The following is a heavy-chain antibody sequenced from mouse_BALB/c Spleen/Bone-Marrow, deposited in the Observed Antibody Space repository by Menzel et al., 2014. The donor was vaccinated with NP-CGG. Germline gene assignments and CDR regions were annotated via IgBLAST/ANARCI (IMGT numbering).Heavy chain of an antibody. V-gene: IGHV3-1*02. J-gene: IGHJ3*01. D-gene: IGHD2-2*01. CDR2: IHYSGST. Sequence: EVQGVESGPDLVKPSQSLSLTCTVTGYSITSGYSWHWIRQFPGNKLEWMGYIHYSGSTNYNPSLKSRISITRDTSKNQFFLQLISVTTEDTATYYCARGESYGYDGFAYWGQGTLVTVSA. CDR3: ARGESYGYDGFAY. CDR1: GYSITSGYS.